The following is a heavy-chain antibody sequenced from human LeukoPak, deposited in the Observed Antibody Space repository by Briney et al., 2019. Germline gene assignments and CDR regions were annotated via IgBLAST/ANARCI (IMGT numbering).Heavy chain of an antibody. J-gene: IGHJ4*02. Sequence: QTLSLTCAISGDSVSSNSAAWNWIRQSPSRGLEWLGRTYYRSKWYNDYAVSVKSRITINPDTSKNQFSLQLNSVTPEDTAVYYCARDEVTIFGVVTIPFDYWGQGTLVTVSS. D-gene: IGHD3-3*01. V-gene: IGHV6-1*01. CDR1: GDSVSSNSAA. CDR3: ARDEVTIFGVVTIPFDY. CDR2: TYYRSKWYN.